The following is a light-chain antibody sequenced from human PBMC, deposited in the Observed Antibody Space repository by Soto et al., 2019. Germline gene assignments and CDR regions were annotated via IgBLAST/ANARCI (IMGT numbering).Light chain of an antibody. CDR1: QTISIY. V-gene: IGKV1-39*01. Sequence: DIQMTQSPSYLSASVGDRVSISCRASQTISIYLNWYQQKPGKAPRLLIYAASSLQTGVPSRFSGSGAGTDFTLTIISQQPEEFTTYYCQQSYSAHSSFGPGTKVDIK. CDR2: AAS. J-gene: IGKJ3*01. CDR3: QQSYSAHSS.